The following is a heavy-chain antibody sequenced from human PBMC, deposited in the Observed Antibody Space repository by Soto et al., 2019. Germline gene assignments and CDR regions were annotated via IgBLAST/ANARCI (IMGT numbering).Heavy chain of an antibody. J-gene: IGHJ4*02. CDR1: GCTFSSYA. Sequence: SVKVSCKASGCTFSSYAISWVRQAPGQGLEWMGGIIPIFGTANYAQKFQGRVTMSTDTSTSTVYMELSSLRSEDTAVYYCARDSSSSAFEYWGQGTLVTVSS. CDR3: ARDSSSSAFEY. V-gene: IGHV1-69*05. CDR2: IIPIFGTA. D-gene: IGHD6-6*01.